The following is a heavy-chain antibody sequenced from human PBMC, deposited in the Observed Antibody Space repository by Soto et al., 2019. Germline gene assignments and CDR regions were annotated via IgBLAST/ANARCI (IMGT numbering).Heavy chain of an antibody. Sequence: QVQLQQWGAGLLKPSETLSLTCAVYGGSFSGYQWSWIRQTPGKGLEWIGGINDSGDINYNPSLKSLVTILVYSPKKQLSLRLSFVTAADTAVYYCARGLILWFGELSRRGGYYYYMDVWGKGTTVIVSS. CDR3: ARGLILWFGELSRRGGYYYYMDV. D-gene: IGHD3-10*01. V-gene: IGHV4-34*01. CDR1: GGSFSGYQ. CDR2: INDSGDI. J-gene: IGHJ6*03.